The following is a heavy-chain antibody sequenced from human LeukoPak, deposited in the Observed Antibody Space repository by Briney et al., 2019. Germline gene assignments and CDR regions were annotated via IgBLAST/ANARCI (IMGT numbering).Heavy chain of an antibody. CDR2: ISYDGKNK. J-gene: IGHJ5*02. V-gene: IGHV3-30*18. Sequence: GGSLRLSCAASGFTFSSYGMHWVRQAPGKGLEWVAVISYDGKNKYYADSVKDRFTISRDNSKNTVYLQMSSLRAEDTAVYYCAKAEYYSSWHNLKGPFDPWGQGTLVTVSS. D-gene: IGHD6-13*01. CDR1: GFTFSSYG. CDR3: AKAEYYSSWHNLKGPFDP.